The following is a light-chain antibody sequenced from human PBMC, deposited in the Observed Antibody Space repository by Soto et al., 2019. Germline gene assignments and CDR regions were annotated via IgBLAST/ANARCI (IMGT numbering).Light chain of an antibody. Sequence: DIQMTQSPSTLSASVGDRVTITCRASQSISSWLAWYQQKPGKAPKLLIYDASSLESGVPSRFSGGGSGTEFTLTISSLQPDDFATYYCQQYNSYSRTFCQGTKVEIK. V-gene: IGKV1-5*01. CDR1: QSISSW. CDR2: DAS. CDR3: QQYNSYSRT. J-gene: IGKJ1*01.